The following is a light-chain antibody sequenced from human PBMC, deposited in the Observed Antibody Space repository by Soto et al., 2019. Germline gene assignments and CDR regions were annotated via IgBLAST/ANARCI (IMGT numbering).Light chain of an antibody. Sequence: QSALTHPPSASGSPGQSVAISCTGTSSDVGGYNYVSSYQQHPGKAPKLMIYEVNKRPSGVPDRFSGSKSGNTASLTVSGLQAEDEADYYCSSYAGSSNVFGSGTKVTVL. CDR2: EVN. CDR1: SSDVGGYNY. J-gene: IGLJ1*01. V-gene: IGLV2-8*01. CDR3: SSYAGSSNV.